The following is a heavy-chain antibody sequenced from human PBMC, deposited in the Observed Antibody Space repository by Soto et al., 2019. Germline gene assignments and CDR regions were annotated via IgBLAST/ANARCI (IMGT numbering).Heavy chain of an antibody. Sequence: EVQLLESGGGLVQPGGSLRLSCAASGFTFSSYAMSWVRQAPGMGLEWVSGIIGSGTSTYYPDSVKGRFTISRDNSKNTLFLQMNSLRAEDTAVYYCAKGKGLTVSSTNYWGQGTLVTVSS. J-gene: IGHJ4*02. CDR2: IIGSGTST. CDR3: AKGKGLTVSSTNY. V-gene: IGHV3-23*01. CDR1: GFTFSSYA. D-gene: IGHD2-2*01.